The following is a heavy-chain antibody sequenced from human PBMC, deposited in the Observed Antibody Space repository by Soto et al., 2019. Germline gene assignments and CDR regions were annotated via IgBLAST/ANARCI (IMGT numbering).Heavy chain of an antibody. Sequence: LRLSCAASGFTFNNYAMNWVRQASGKGLEWVSTISSDGANTYYPDAVRGRFTGSRGNSRNTLYLQMNSLRVEDTAVYYCARDPSTGYADYWGQGTLVTVSS. CDR2: ISSDGANT. J-gene: IGHJ4*02. CDR1: GFTFNNYA. CDR3: ARDPSTGYADY. V-gene: IGHV3-23*01. D-gene: IGHD3-9*01.